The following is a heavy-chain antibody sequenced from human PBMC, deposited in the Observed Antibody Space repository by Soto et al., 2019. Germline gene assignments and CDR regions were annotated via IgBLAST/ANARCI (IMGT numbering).Heavy chain of an antibody. Sequence: EVQLVESGGGLVKPGGSLRLSCAASGFTFSSYSMNWVRQAPGKGLEWVSSISSSSSYIDYADSVKGRFTISRDNAKNSLYLQMNSLRAEDTAVYYCARDGTQRQPDYWGQGTLVTVSS. J-gene: IGHJ4*02. V-gene: IGHV3-21*01. CDR3: ARDGTQRQPDY. D-gene: IGHD1-26*01. CDR2: ISSSSSYI. CDR1: GFTFSSYS.